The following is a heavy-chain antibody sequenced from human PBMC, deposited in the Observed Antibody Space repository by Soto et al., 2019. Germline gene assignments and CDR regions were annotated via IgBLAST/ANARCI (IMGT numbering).Heavy chain of an antibody. CDR2: INPNSGGT. Sequence: ASVKVSCKASGYTFTGYYMHWVRQAPGQGLEWMGWINPNSGGTNYAQKFQGWVTMTRDTSISTAYMELSRLRSDDTAVYYCARDIRITFGGVIAGYYYYGMDVWGQGTTVTVSS. V-gene: IGHV1-2*04. CDR3: ARDIRITFGGVIAGYYYYGMDV. D-gene: IGHD3-16*02. J-gene: IGHJ6*02. CDR1: GYTFTGYY.